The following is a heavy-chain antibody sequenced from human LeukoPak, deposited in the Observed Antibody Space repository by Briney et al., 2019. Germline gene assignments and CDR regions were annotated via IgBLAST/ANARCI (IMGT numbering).Heavy chain of an antibody. Sequence: SVKVSCKASGGTFSSYAISWVRRAPGQGLEWMGRIIPILGIANYAQKFQGRVTITADKSTSTAYMELSSLRSEDTAVYYCAGDIVVVPAAMGDVFDIWGQGTMVTVSS. D-gene: IGHD2-2*01. CDR3: AGDIVVVPAAMGDVFDI. J-gene: IGHJ3*02. V-gene: IGHV1-69*04. CDR2: IIPILGIA. CDR1: GGTFSSYA.